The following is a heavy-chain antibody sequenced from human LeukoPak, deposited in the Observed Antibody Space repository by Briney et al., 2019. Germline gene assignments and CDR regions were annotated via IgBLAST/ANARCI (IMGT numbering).Heavy chain of an antibody. Sequence: GGSLRLSCAASGFTFDDHAMHWVRQAPGKGLEWVSGISWNSGSIGYADSVKGRFTISRDNAKNSLYLQMNSLRAEDTALYYCAKDEYLTVTTSQGLDYWGQGTLVTVSS. D-gene: IGHD4-17*01. CDR2: ISWNSGSI. CDR3: AKDEYLTVTTSQGLDY. V-gene: IGHV3-9*01. J-gene: IGHJ4*02. CDR1: GFTFDDHA.